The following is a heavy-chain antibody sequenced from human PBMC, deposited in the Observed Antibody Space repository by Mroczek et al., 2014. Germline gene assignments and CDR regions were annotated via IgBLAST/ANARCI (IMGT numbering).Heavy chain of an antibody. CDR3: VRVAKLGQREKAPLVA. D-gene: IGHD3-16*01. CDR2: MNPYSGNT. J-gene: IGHJ5*02. Sequence: QVQLVESGAEVKKPGASMKVSCEASGYTFTSNDIHWVRQATGQGLEWMGWMNPYSGNTAFAQKFQGRVTMTRNTSITTAYMELNSLKSEDTAVYYCVRVAKLGQREKAPLVAWGQGTLVSVSS. V-gene: IGHV1-8*01. CDR1: GYTFTSND.